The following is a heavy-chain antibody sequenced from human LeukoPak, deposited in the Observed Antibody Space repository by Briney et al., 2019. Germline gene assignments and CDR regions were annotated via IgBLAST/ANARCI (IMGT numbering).Heavy chain of an antibody. V-gene: IGHV4-34*01. CDR3: ARGIAAAGYYYYYYMDV. CDR2: INHSGST. Sequence: SETLSLTCAVYGGSFSGYYWSWIRQPPGKGLEWIGEINHSGSTNYNPALKIRVTISVDTSKNQFSLKLSSVTAADTAVYYCARGIAAAGYYYYYYMDVWGKGTTVTVSS. J-gene: IGHJ6*03. D-gene: IGHD6-13*01. CDR1: GGSFSGYY.